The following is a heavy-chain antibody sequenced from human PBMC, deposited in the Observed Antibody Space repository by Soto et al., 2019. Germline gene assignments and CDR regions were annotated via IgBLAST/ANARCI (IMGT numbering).Heavy chain of an antibody. Sequence: QVQLVESGGGVVQPGRSLRLSCAASGFTFSSYAMHWVRQAPGKGLEWVAIISYDGSNKYYADSVKGRFTISRDNSKNTLYLQMNRLRAEDTAVYYCARESVELYSGYVKPLDYWGQGTLVTVSS. J-gene: IGHJ4*02. CDR1: GFTFSSYA. CDR3: ARESVELYSGYVKPLDY. CDR2: ISYDGSNK. D-gene: IGHD5-12*01. V-gene: IGHV3-30-3*01.